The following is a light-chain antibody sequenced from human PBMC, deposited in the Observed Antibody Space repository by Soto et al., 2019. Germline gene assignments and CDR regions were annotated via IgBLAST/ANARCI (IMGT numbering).Light chain of an antibody. Sequence: QSLLTQPASVSGSPGQSITISCTGTSSDVGGYNYVSWYQQHPGKAPQLLIYDVSNRPSGVSNRFSGSKSGNTASLTISGLQAEDEADYYCSSYTSSSTPPYVFGTGTKVTVL. J-gene: IGLJ1*01. CDR2: DVS. CDR1: SSDVGGYNY. V-gene: IGLV2-14*01. CDR3: SSYTSSSTPPYV.